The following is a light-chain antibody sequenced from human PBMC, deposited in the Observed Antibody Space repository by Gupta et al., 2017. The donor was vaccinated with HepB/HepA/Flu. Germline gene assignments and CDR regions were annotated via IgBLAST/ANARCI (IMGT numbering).Light chain of an antibody. CDR3: QSWDRKTV. CDR1: EVGDKH. V-gene: IGLV3-1*01. Sequence: SFVLTHPLSVSVAAGQTASINCSGNEVGDKHVFWYQHKSGQTPRVIIYQDSKRPLGTPARFSGSKSGDTATLTISGAEAADEDDYYCQSWDRKTVFGGGTKLTVL. J-gene: IGLJ2*01. CDR2: QDS.